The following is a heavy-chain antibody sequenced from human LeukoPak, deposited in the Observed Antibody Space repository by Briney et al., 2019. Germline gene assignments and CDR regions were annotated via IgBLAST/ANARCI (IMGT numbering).Heavy chain of an antibody. Sequence: GGSLRLSCAASGFTFSDYYMSWIRQAPGKGLEWVSYISSSGSTIYYADSVKGRFTVSRDNARYSLHLQINSLRGEDTAVYYCTRDAASGTNWFDPWGQGTLVTVSS. CDR1: GFTFSDYY. D-gene: IGHD3-3*01. CDR3: TRDAASGTNWFDP. CDR2: ISSSGSTI. J-gene: IGHJ5*02. V-gene: IGHV3-11*04.